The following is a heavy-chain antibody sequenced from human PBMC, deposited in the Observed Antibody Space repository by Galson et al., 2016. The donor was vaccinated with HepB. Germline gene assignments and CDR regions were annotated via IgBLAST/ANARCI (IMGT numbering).Heavy chain of an antibody. CDR1: GFTFSGYG. V-gene: IGHV3-30*18. Sequence: SLRLSCAASGFTFSGYGMHWVRHAPDKGLEWVALISYDGSSKYYADSVKGRFTVSRDNSKNTVYLQINSLRAEDTAVYYCAKVGWERAAPIDWGQGTLVTVSS. J-gene: IGHJ1*01. CDR3: AKVGWERAAPID. CDR2: ISYDGSSK. D-gene: IGHD6-13*01.